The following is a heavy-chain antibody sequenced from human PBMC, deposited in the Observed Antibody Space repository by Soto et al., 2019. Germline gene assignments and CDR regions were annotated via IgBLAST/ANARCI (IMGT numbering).Heavy chain of an antibody. CDR1: GFTFSDYY. D-gene: IGHD5-18*01. CDR3: ARDAGYSYGYGPLYYYGMDV. Sequence: PGGSLRLSCAASGFTFSDYYMSWIRQAPGKGLEWVSYISSSGSTIYYADSVKGRFTISRDNAKNSLYLQMNSLRAEDTAVYYCARDAGYSYGYGPLYYYGMDVWGQGTTVTVSS. V-gene: IGHV3-11*01. J-gene: IGHJ6*02. CDR2: ISSSGSTI.